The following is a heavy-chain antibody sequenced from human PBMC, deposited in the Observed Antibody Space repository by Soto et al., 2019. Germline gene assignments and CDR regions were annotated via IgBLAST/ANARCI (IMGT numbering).Heavy chain of an antibody. CDR1: GYTFTGHY. CDR3: ARGFYYDSGYWDAFDI. J-gene: IGHJ3*02. Sequence: RASLKVSCKAAGYTFTGHYMHWWRQAPGQGLECMGWINHNRGDTNYAQKFQGRVIMTRDTSISTDFMELSVLRSDDTAVYYCARGFYYDSGYWDAFDIWGQGTMVTVSS. CDR2: INHNRGDT. D-gene: IGHD3-22*01. V-gene: IGHV1-2*02.